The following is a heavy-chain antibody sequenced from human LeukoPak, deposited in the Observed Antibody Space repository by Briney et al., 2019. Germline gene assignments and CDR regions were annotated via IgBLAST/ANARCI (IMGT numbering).Heavy chain of an antibody. CDR2: ISSSSSYI. CDR3: AREDRCSSTSCYAFDI. V-gene: IGHV3-21*01. J-gene: IGHJ3*02. CDR1: GFTFSSYS. D-gene: IGHD2-2*01. Sequence: GGSLRLSCAASGFTFSSYSMNWVRQAPGKGLEWVSSISSSSSYIYYADSVKGRFTISRDNAKNSLYLQMNSLRAEDTAVYYCAREDRCSSTSCYAFDIWGQGTMVTVSS.